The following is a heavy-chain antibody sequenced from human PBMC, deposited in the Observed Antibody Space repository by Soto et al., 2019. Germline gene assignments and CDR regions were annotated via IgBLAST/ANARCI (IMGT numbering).Heavy chain of an antibody. J-gene: IGHJ4*02. Sequence: EVQLLESGGGLIQPGGSLRLSCAASGFTFSSYAMSWVRQVPGKGLEWVSGSSGTGNSTYYADSVKGRFFISRDSSKNTVYLQMNSLRAEDTAIYCCAKAAGQQWRFDYWGQGALVTVSS. V-gene: IGHV3-23*01. D-gene: IGHD6-19*01. CDR3: AKAAGQQWRFDY. CDR2: SSGTGNST. CDR1: GFTFSSYA.